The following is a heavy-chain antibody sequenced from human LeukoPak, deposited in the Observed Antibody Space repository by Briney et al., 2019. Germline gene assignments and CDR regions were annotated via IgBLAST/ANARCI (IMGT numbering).Heavy chain of an antibody. CDR1: GGTFSSYA. CDR3: ARGDSGSQDDYFDY. J-gene: IGHJ4*02. V-gene: IGHV1-69*04. Sequence: SVKVSCKASGGTFSSYAISWVRQAPGQGLEWMGRIIPILGIANYAQKFQGRVTITADKSTSTAYMELSSLRSEDTAVYYCARGDSGSQDDYFDYWGQGTLVTVSS. D-gene: IGHD1-26*01. CDR2: IIPILGIA.